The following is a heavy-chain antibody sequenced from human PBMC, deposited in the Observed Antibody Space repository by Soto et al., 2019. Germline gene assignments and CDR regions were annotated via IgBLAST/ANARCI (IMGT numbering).Heavy chain of an antibody. CDR1: GGTFSSYA. CDR3: ARGSSSRPRYYYYGMDV. V-gene: IGHV1-69*01. J-gene: IGHJ6*02. CDR2: IIPIFGTA. Sequence: QVQLVQSGAEVKKPGSSVKVSCKASGGTFSSYAISWVRQAPGQGLEWMGGIIPIFGTANYAQKFQGRVTITADESTSTAYMELSSLRSEDTSVYYCARGSSSRPRYYYYGMDVWGQGTTVTVSS. D-gene: IGHD6-13*01.